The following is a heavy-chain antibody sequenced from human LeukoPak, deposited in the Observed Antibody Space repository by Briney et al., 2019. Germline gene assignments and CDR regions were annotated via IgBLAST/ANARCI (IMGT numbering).Heavy chain of an antibody. CDR3: ASPRGVSLYYFDY. J-gene: IGHJ4*02. Sequence: SVKVSCKASGGTFSSYAISWVRQAPGQGLKWMGGIIPIFGTANYAQKFQGRVTITADESTSTAYMELSSLRSEDTAVYYCASPRGVSLYYFDYWGQGTLVTVSS. V-gene: IGHV1-69*13. D-gene: IGHD3-10*01. CDR2: IIPIFGTA. CDR1: GGTFSSYA.